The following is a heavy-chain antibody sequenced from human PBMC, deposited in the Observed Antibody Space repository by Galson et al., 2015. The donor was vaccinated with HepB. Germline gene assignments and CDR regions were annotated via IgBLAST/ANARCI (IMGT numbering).Heavy chain of an antibody. Sequence: SLRLSCAASGFIFNRYWMTWVRQAPGEGLEWVANINQDGSDRYYVDSVKGRFTISRDNAKNSLYLQMNSLRAEDTAVYYCARALGDWNDADYWGQGTLVTVSS. CDR1: GFIFNRYW. J-gene: IGHJ4*02. D-gene: IGHD1-1*01. CDR3: ARALGDWNDADY. CDR2: INQDGSDR. V-gene: IGHV3-7*01.